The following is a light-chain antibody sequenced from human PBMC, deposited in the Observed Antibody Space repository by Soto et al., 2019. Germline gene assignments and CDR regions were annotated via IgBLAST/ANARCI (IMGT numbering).Light chain of an antibody. Sequence: EIMLTQSPATLSLSPGERATLSCRASQSVSSFVAWYQQKPGQAPRLLIYDASIRAIGIPARFSGSGSGTDFTLTISSLEPEDFAVYYCQQRSNWPLTFGGVTKVEIK. J-gene: IGKJ4*01. CDR2: DAS. CDR1: QSVSSF. CDR3: QQRSNWPLT. V-gene: IGKV3-11*01.